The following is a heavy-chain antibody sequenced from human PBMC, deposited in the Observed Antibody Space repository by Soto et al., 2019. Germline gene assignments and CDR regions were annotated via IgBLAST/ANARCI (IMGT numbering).Heavy chain of an antibody. CDR1: GFTFSNAW. V-gene: IGHV3-15*07. Sequence: GGSLRLSCVGSGFTFSNAWMNWVRQAPGKGLEWVGRVKSKTDGGTTDYAAPVKDRFTISRDDSKNTLYLQMNSLKTEDSAVYYCTTALIVGASGYWGQGTLVTVSS. D-gene: IGHD1-26*01. CDR2: VKSKTDGGTT. J-gene: IGHJ4*02. CDR3: TTALIVGASGY.